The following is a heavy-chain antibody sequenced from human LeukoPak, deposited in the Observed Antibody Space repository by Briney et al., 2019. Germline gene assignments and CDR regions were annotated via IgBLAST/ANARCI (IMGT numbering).Heavy chain of an antibody. CDR2: ISSSGSTI. J-gene: IGHJ4*02. Sequence: GGSLRLSCAASGFTFSDYYMSWIRQAPGKGLEWVSYISSSGSTIYYADSVKGRFTISRDNAKNSLYLQMDSLRAEDTAVYYCARVFSGTYLNYHHFDYWGQGTLVTVSS. V-gene: IGHV3-11*04. CDR1: GFTFSDYY. CDR3: ARVFSGTYLNYHHFDY. D-gene: IGHD1-26*01.